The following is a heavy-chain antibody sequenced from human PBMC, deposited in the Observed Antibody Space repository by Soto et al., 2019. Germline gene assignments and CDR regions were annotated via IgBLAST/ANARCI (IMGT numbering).Heavy chain of an antibody. CDR1: GFTFSTYG. CDR2: VWYDGSDTI. Sequence: PGGSLRLSCAAAGFTFSTYGMHWVRQAPGKGLEWVAVVWYDGSDTIAYAASVRGRFTISRDNAKNSLYLQMNSLRAEDTALYYCAKDFHTNLALMDFWGNGPPVTVSS. V-gene: IGHV3-33*03. J-gene: IGHJ6*04. CDR3: AKDFHTNLALMDF.